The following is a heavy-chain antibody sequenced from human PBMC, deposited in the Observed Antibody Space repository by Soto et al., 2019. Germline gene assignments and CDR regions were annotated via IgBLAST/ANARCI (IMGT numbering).Heavy chain of an antibody. CDR2: INPSGGST. D-gene: IGHD6-13*01. Sequence: GASVKVSCKASGYTFTGYYMHWVRQAPGQGLEWMGIINPSGGSTSYAQKFQGRVTMTRDTSTSTVYMELSSLRSEDTAVYYCARGVQQLVRGIGRYNWFDPWGQGTLVTVSS. CDR1: GYTFTGYY. V-gene: IGHV1-46*01. J-gene: IGHJ5*02. CDR3: ARGVQQLVRGIGRYNWFDP.